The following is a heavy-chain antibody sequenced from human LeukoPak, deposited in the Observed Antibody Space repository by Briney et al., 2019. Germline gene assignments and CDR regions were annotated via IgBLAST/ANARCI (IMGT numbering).Heavy chain of an antibody. CDR2: TYPGDSNT. Sequence: GESLKVSCKGSGYSFTSYWIGWVRQMPGKGLEWMGITYPGDSNTRYSPSFQGQVTISADKSISSAYLQWSSLKASDTAMYYCVRSPACSSGTCYPNWFDPWGQGTLVTVSS. CDR3: VRSPACSSGTCYPNWFDP. D-gene: IGHD2-15*01. CDR1: GYSFTSYW. J-gene: IGHJ5*02. V-gene: IGHV5-51*01.